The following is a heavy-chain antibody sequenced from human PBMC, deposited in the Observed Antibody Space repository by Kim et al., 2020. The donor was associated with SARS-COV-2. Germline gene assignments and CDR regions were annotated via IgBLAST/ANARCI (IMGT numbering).Heavy chain of an antibody. CDR3: ARVGYYYVSGSYYHPPDY. CDR2: IWYDGSNK. J-gene: IGHJ4*02. D-gene: IGHD3-10*01. Sequence: GGSLRLSCAASGFTFSSYGMHWVRQAPGKGLEWVAVIWYDGSNKYYADSVKGRFTISRDNSKNTLYLQMNSLRAEDTAVYYCARVGYYYVSGSYYHPPDYWGQGTLVTVSS. CDR1: GFTFSSYG. V-gene: IGHV3-33*01.